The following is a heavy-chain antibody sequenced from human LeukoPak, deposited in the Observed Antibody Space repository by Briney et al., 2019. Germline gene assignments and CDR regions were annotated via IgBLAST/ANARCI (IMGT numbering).Heavy chain of an antibody. D-gene: IGHD6-13*01. V-gene: IGHV4-39*07. CDR1: GGSISSSSYY. Sequence: SETLSLTCTVSGGSISSSSYYWGWIRQPPGKGLEWIGSIYYSGSTYYNPSLKSRVTISVDTSKNQFSLKLSSVTAADTAVYYCARDRIAAAGRKNIYNWFDPWGQGTLVTVSS. J-gene: IGHJ5*02. CDR3: ARDRIAAAGRKNIYNWFDP. CDR2: IYYSGST.